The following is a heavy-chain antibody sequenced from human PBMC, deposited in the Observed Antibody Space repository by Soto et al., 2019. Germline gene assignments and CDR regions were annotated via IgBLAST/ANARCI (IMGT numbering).Heavy chain of an antibody. CDR3: ARGVQKLYWFDP. V-gene: IGHV1-2*02. CDR1: GYTFTDYF. Sequence: GASVKVSCKASGYTFTDYFIHWVRKAPGQGLEWIGWVNPYSGGANLSQKFEGRVTMTRDTSISTAYMEVSSLSSDDTAVFYCARGVQKLYWFDPWGEGTLFTVSS. J-gene: IGHJ5*02. D-gene: IGHD2-15*01. CDR2: VNPYSGGA.